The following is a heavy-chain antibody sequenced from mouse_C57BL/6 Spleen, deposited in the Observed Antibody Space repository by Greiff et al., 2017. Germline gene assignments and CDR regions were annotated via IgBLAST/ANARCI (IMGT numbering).Heavy chain of an antibody. Sequence: QVQLQQPGAELVKPGASVKMSCKASGYTFTSYWITWVKQRPGQGLEWIGDIYPGSGSTNYNEKFKSKATLTVDTSSSTAYMQLSSLTSEDSAVYYCARYYYGSSHYAMDYWGQGTSVTVSS. V-gene: IGHV1-55*01. D-gene: IGHD1-1*01. CDR3: ARYYYGSSHYAMDY. CDR2: IYPGSGST. J-gene: IGHJ4*01. CDR1: GYTFTSYW.